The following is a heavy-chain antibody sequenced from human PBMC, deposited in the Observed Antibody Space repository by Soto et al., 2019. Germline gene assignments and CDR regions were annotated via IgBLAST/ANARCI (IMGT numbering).Heavy chain of an antibody. CDR3: ARDMYSSDYFVKWFEP. CDR2: ISKDGMNK. Sequence: QVRLVESGGGVGQPGRSLRLSCTASGFSFSSYAMYWFRQPPGKGLEWVAVISKDGMNKNYADSVKGRVTVSRDNANYSLDLQLNSLRGEDTAMYYCARDMYSSDYFVKWFEPWGQGTLVTVSS. J-gene: IGHJ5*02. V-gene: IGHV3-30*04. CDR1: GFSFSSYA. D-gene: IGHD6-19*01.